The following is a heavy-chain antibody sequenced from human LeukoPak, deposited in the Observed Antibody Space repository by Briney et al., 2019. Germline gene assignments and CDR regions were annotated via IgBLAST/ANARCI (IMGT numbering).Heavy chain of an antibody. CDR2: INPNSGGS. D-gene: IGHD3-10*01. V-gene: IGHV1-2*02. CDR3: ARDPLAVYYYGSGSYLYGMDV. J-gene: IGHJ6*02. CDR1: GYTFTGYY. Sequence: GASVKVSCKASGYTFTGYYMHWVRRAPGQGLEWMGWINPNSGGSKYAQKFQGRVTMTRDTSISTAYMELSRLRSDDTAVYYCARDPLAVYYYGSGSYLYGMDVWGQGTTVTVSS.